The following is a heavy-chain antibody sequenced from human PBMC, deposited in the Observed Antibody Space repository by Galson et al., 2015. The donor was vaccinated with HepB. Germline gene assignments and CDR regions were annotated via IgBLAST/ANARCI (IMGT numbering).Heavy chain of an antibody. D-gene: IGHD3-3*01. V-gene: IGHV1-24*01. J-gene: IGHJ4*02. CDR2: FDPENSET. CDR3: ATSNYDFNSGLFDY. CDR1: GYTLTEFS. Sequence: SVKVSCKVSGYTLTEFSMHWVRQAPGGRLEWLGGFDPENSETIYAQKFRGRVTMTEDASTDTAYVQLSRLRSEDTAIYYCATSNYDFNSGLFDYWGQGTLGTVSS.